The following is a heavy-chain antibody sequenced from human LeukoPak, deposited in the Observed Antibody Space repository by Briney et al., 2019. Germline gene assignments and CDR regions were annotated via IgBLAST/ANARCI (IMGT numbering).Heavy chain of an antibody. D-gene: IGHD2-15*01. Sequence: ASVRVSCKASGYTFTGYYMHWVRQAPGQGLEWMGWINPNSGGTNYAQKFQGRVTMTRDTSISTAYMELSRLRSDDTAVYYCARGAPWCSGGSCFDYWGQGTLVTVSS. CDR3: ARGAPWCSGGSCFDY. V-gene: IGHV1-2*02. CDR2: INPNSGGT. J-gene: IGHJ4*02. CDR1: GYTFTGYY.